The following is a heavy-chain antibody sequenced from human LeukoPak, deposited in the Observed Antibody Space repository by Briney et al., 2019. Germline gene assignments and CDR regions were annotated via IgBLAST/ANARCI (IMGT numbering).Heavy chain of an antibody. Sequence: GGSLRLSCAASGFTFSTYAMTWVRQAPGKALEWVSLISVPGGNTYYADSVKGRFTISKDNSKNTLYLQMNSLRVEDSAVYYCATERPDSRVLDYWGQGLVVTVSS. D-gene: IGHD3-10*01. CDR1: GFTFSTYA. CDR2: ISVPGGNT. V-gene: IGHV3-23*01. J-gene: IGHJ4*02. CDR3: ATERPDSRVLDY.